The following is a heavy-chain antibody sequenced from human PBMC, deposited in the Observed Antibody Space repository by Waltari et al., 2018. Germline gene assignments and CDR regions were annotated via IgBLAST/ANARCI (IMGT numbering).Heavy chain of an antibody. J-gene: IGHJ6*02. V-gene: IGHV5-51*01. CDR3: ARHRGSPGYYYGMDV. Sequence: EVQLVQSGAEVKKPGESLKISCQGSGYSFTTNWIDWGRQVPGKGLEWMGIFYPGASDTRSSPSFQGQVTISADKSISTAYLQWSSLKASDTAMYYCARHRGSPGYYYGMDVWGQGTMVTVSS. CDR2: FYPGASDT. D-gene: IGHD1-26*01. CDR1: GYSFTTNW.